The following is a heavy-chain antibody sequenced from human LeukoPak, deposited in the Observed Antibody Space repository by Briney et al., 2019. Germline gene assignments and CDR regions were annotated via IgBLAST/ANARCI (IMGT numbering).Heavy chain of an antibody. V-gene: IGHV7-4-1*02. J-gene: IGHJ6*02. CDR3: ARAPGRSSGWYYPHYYYYGMDV. CDR2: INTNTGNP. Sequence: ASVKVSCKASGYTFTSYAMNWVRQAPGQGLEWMGWINTNTGNPTYAQGFTGRFVFSLDTSVSTAYLQISSLKAEDTAVYYCARAPGRSSGWYYPHYYYYGMDVWGQGTTVTVSS. D-gene: IGHD6-19*01. CDR1: GYTFTSYA.